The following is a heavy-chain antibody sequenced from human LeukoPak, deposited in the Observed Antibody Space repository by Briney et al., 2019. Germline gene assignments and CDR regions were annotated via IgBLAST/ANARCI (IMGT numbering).Heavy chain of an antibody. D-gene: IGHD4-23*01. J-gene: IGHJ4*02. CDR1: GGPISSSSYY. CDR3: APTYGGETAELHY. Sequence: PSETLSLTCTVSGGPISSSSYYWAGIRQPPGKGLEWIGAIYYNGSTYYNPSLKSRVTISVDTSKNQFSLKVSSVTAADTAVYYCAPTYGGETAELHYWGQGTLVTVSS. CDR2: IYYNGST. V-gene: IGHV4-39*01.